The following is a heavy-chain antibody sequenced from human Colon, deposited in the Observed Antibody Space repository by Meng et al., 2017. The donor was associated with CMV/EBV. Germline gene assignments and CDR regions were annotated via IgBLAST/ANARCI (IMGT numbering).Heavy chain of an antibody. D-gene: IGHD3-3*02. V-gene: IGHV3-30*03. CDR1: GFTFSTYW. Sequence: GGSLRLSCAASGFTFSTYWMSWVRQVPGKGLDWVALISKDGDIKYYADSVRGRFSISRDNSKNTMYLEMNSLRPDDTAVFSCARGGVGSYIRKFAGYYGMDVWGQGTTVTVSS. CDR3: ARGGVGSYIRKFAGYYGMDV. J-gene: IGHJ6*02. CDR2: ISKDGDIK.